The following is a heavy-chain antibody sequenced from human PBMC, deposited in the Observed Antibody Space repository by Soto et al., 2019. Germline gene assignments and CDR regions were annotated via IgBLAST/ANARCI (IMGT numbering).Heavy chain of an antibody. Sequence: QVQLVQSGTEVKKPGSSVKVSCKASGDTFSFYTINWVRQAPGLGLEWVGRINPIVSMSNYAQKFQGRVSMTVDKSTSTAYMELRSLRSDDTAMYFCAARYGSGYRAFDYWGQGALVIVSS. CDR2: INPIVSMS. V-gene: IGHV1-69*02. CDR3: AARYGSGYRAFDY. J-gene: IGHJ4*02. D-gene: IGHD3-10*01. CDR1: GDTFSFYT.